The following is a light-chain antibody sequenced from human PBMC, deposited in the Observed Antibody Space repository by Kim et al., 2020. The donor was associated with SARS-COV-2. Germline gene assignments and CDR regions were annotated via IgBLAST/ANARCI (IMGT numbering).Light chain of an antibody. CDR1: KFGDKY. V-gene: IGLV3-1*01. CDR3: QAWDSSTVV. J-gene: IGLJ2*01. Sequence: VSPVQTASLTCSGDKFGDKYACWYQQKPCQSLVLVIYQDSKRPSGIPERFSGSNSGNTATLTISGTQAMDEADYYCQAWDSSTVVFGGGTQLTVL. CDR2: QDS.